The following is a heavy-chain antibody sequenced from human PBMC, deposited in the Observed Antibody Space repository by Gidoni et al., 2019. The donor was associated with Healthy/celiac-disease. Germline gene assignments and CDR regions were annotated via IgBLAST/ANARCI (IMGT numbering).Heavy chain of an antibody. CDR1: GGTFSSYA. CDR2: IIPIFGTA. D-gene: IGHD3-22*01. J-gene: IGHJ4*02. Sequence: VQLVQSGAEVKKPGSSVKVSCKASGGTFSSYAISWVRQAPGQVLEWMGGIIPIFGTANYAQKFQCRVTITADESTSTACMELSSLRSEDTAVYYCARAPYDSSVYYSGLGIDYWGQGTLVTVSS. V-gene: IGHV1-69*01. CDR3: ARAPYDSSVYYSGLGIDY.